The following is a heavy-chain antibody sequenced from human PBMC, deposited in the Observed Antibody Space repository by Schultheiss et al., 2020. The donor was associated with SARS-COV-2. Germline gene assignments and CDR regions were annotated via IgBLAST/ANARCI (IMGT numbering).Heavy chain of an antibody. J-gene: IGHJ6*03. V-gene: IGHV4-4*07. CDR3: ARVGDFWSYYYMDV. CDR2: IYTSGST. Sequence: SQTLSLTCTVSGGSISSYYWSWIRQPAGKGLEWIGRIYTSGSTNYNPSLKSRVTISVDTSKNQFSLKLSSVTAADTAVYYCARVGDFWSYYYMDVWGKGTTVTVSS. D-gene: IGHD3-3*01. CDR1: GGSISSYY.